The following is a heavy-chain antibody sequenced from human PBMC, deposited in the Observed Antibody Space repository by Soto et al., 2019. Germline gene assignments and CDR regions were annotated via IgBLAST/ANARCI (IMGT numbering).Heavy chain of an antibody. CDR3: ARESEDLTSNFDY. J-gene: IGHJ4*02. CDR2: ISSTTNYI. V-gene: IGHV3-21*06. CDR1: GFTFTRYS. Sequence: EVQLVESGGGLVKPGGSLRLSCAASGFTFTRYSMNWVRQAPGKGLEWVSSISSTTNYIYYGDSMKGRFTISRDNAKNLLDLEMNSLRAEDTAVYFCARESEDLTSNFDYWGQGTLVTVSS.